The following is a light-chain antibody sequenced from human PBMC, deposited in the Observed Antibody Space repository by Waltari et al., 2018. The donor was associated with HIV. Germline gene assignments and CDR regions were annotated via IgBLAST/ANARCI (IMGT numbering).Light chain of an antibody. V-gene: IGLV3-25*03. CDR1: TLAKKY. CDR2: QDT. Sequence: SYELTQAPSVSVSPGQTARITCSGDTLAKKYAYWYQQKPGQAPELVMYQDTGRPSGIPGRFSGSRSGTTVTLTISRVQAADEADYYCQSIDSGGTFVFGTGTKVTVL. CDR3: QSIDSGGTFV. J-gene: IGLJ1*01.